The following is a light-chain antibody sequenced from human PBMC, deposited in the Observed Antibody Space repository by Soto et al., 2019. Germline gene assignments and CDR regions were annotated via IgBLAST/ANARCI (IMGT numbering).Light chain of an antibody. CDR2: YDS. Sequence: YELTQPPSVSVAPGKTATITCGGDNIGSKNVHWYQKKSGQAPALVIYYDSDRPSGIPERFSGSNSGNTATLTISRVEAGDEADYYCQVWDMISDHWVFGGGTKLTVL. CDR3: QVWDMISDHWV. J-gene: IGLJ3*02. CDR1: NIGSKN. V-gene: IGLV3-21*04.